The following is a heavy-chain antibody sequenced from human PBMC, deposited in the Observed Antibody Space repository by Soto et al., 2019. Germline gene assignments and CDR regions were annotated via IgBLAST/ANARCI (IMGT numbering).Heavy chain of an antibody. CDR3: AGGDYYDSSGSLGMDV. Sequence: QVQLQESGPGLVKPSQTLSLTCTVSGGSISSGGYYWSWIRQHPGKCLEWIGYIYYSGSTYYNPSLKSRVTISVDTSKNQFSLKLSSVTAADTAVYYCAGGDYYDSSGSLGMDVWGQGTTVTVSS. CDR1: GGSISSGGYY. D-gene: IGHD3-22*01. V-gene: IGHV4-31*03. J-gene: IGHJ6*02. CDR2: IYYSGST.